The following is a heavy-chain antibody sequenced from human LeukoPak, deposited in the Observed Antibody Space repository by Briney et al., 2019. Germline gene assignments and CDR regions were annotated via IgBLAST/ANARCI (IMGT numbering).Heavy chain of an antibody. CDR3: ASGGYYDSSGYYIVQFDY. CDR1: GGSISSYY. Sequence: KPSETLSLTCTLSGGSISSYYWSWLRQPPGKGLEWIGYIYYSGSTNYNPSLKSRVTISVDTSKNQFSLNLSSVTAADTAVYYCASGGYYDSSGYYIVQFDYWGQGTLVTVSS. D-gene: IGHD3-22*01. CDR2: IYYSGST. J-gene: IGHJ4*02. V-gene: IGHV4-59*01.